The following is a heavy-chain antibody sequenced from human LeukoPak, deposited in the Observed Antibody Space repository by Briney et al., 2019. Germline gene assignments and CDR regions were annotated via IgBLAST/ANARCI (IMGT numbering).Heavy chain of an antibody. Sequence: VASVKVSCKASGYTFTGYYMHWVRQAPGQGLEWMGWINPNSGGTNYAQKLQGRVTMTTDTSTSTAYMELRSLRSDDTAVYYCARGSGYSYGNPKGRFDYWGQGTLVTVSS. J-gene: IGHJ4*02. V-gene: IGHV1-2*02. CDR1: GYTFTGYY. D-gene: IGHD5-18*01. CDR3: ARGSGYSYGNPKGRFDY. CDR2: INPNSGGT.